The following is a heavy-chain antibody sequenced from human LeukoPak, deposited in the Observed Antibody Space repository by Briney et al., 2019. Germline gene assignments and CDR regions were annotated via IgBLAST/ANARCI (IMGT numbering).Heavy chain of an antibody. Sequence: GASVKVSCKGSGGTFSSYAISWVRQAPGQGLEWMGGIIPIFGTANYAQKFQGRVTITTDESTSTAYMELSSLRSEDTAVYYCAIGYCSSTSCSPPHWGQGTLVTVSS. CDR1: GGTFSSYA. J-gene: IGHJ1*01. CDR2: IIPIFGTA. CDR3: AIGYCSSTSCSPPH. V-gene: IGHV1-69*05. D-gene: IGHD2-2*01.